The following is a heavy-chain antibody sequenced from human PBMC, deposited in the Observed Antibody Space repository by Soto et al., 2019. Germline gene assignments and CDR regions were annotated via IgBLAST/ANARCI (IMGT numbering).Heavy chain of an antibody. D-gene: IGHD6-19*01. CDR3: ASWLGIAVAG. J-gene: IGHJ4*02. Sequence: QVQLQQWGAGLLKPSETLSLTCAVYGGSFSGYYWSWIRQPPGKGPEWIGEINHSGSTNYNPSLKSRVTISVDTSKNQFSLKLSSVTAADTAVYYCASWLGIAVAGWGQGTLVTVSS. CDR1: GGSFSGYY. V-gene: IGHV4-34*01. CDR2: INHSGST.